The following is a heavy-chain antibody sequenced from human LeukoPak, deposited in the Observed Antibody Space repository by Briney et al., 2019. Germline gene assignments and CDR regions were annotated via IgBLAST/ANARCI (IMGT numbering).Heavy chain of an antibody. V-gene: IGHV5-51*01. Sequence: GESLKISCKGSGYSFTSYWIGWVRQMPGKGLEWMGIIYPGDSDTRYSPSFQGQVTISADKSISTAYLQWSSLKASDTAMYYCARSPLYSSSSYYYYYMDVWGKGTTVTVSS. CDR1: GYSFTSYW. D-gene: IGHD6-6*01. CDR2: IYPGDSDT. J-gene: IGHJ6*03. CDR3: ARSPLYSSSSYYYYYMDV.